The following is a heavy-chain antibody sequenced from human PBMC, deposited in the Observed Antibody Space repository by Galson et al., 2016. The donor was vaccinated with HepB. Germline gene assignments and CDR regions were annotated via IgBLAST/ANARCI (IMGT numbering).Heavy chain of an antibody. V-gene: IGHV3-30-3*01. CDR2: ISYDGSNE. Sequence: LRLSCAGSDFSIENYGVHWVRQAPGKGLEWVAMISYDGSNEYYADSVKGRVTISRDNSKNSLYLQMNSLRAEDTAVYFCAREERYCSSMRCQNPDYGMDVWGQGTTVTVSS. CDR1: DFSIENYG. J-gene: IGHJ6*02. CDR3: AREERYCSSMRCQNPDYGMDV. D-gene: IGHD2-2*01.